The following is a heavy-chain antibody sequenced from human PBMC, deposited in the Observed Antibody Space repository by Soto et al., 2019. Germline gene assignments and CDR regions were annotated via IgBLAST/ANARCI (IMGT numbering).Heavy chain of an antibody. V-gene: IGHV4-31*03. Sequence: QVQLEASGPGLVKPSQTVSLTCSVSGGSIRSGGYFWTWIRQHPGKGLEYIGHIYSTGNTYYIPSLRSRLTMSLDTSKNQFSLNLTSVTAADTALYFCARLNSGLYQSFDSWGQGALVTVSS. CDR3: ARLNSGLYQSFDS. J-gene: IGHJ4*02. CDR2: IYSTGNT. CDR1: GGSIRSGGYF. D-gene: IGHD2-8*01.